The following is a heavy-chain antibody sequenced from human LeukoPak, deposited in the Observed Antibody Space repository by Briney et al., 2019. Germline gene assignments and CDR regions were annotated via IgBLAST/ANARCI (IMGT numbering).Heavy chain of an antibody. CDR3: AKGYYYFDY. CDR2: ISSRSSYI. Sequence: GGSLRLSCAASGSTFSSYSMNWVRQAPGKGLEWVSSISSRSSYIYYADSVKGRFTISRDNAKNSLYLQMNSLRAEDTALYYCAKGYYYFDYWGQGTLVTVSS. J-gene: IGHJ4*02. D-gene: IGHD1-1*01. V-gene: IGHV3-21*04. CDR1: GSTFSSYS.